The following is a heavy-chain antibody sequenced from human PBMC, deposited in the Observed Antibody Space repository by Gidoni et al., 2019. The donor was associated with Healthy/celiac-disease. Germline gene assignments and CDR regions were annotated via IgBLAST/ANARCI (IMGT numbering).Heavy chain of an antibody. Sequence: QVQRLESGGGVVEPGRSLRLSCAASGFTFSSYGMHGVRQAPGKGMEWVAVISYDGSKKYYADSVKGRFTISRDNSKNTRYLQMNSLRAEDTAVYYCAKDDAFDIWGQGTMVTVSS. CDR2: ISYDGSKK. J-gene: IGHJ3*02. CDR1: GFTFSSYG. CDR3: AKDDAFDI. V-gene: IGHV3-30*18.